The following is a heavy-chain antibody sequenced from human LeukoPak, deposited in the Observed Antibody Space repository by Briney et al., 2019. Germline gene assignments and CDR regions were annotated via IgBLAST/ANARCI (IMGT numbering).Heavy chain of an antibody. J-gene: IGHJ5*02. D-gene: IGHD1-26*01. CDR3: ARDRRFLISGSNNWFDP. CDR1: GGSISSYY. Sequence: SETLSLTCTVSGGSISSYYWSWIRQPPGKGLEWIGYIYYSGSTNYNPSLKSRVTISVDTSKNQFSLKLSSVTAADTAVYYCARDRRFLISGSNNWFDPWGQGTLVTVSS. V-gene: IGHV4-59*01. CDR2: IYYSGST.